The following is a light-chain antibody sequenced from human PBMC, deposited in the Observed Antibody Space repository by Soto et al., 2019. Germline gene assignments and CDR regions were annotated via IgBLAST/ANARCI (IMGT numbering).Light chain of an antibody. CDR2: KAS. CDR1: QSISSW. Sequence: DIQMTQSPSTLSASVGDRVTITCRASQSISSWLAWYQQKPGKAPKLLIYKASSLESGVPSRFSGSGSGTEFNLTISILQPDDFATYYCQQYNSYSQWTFGQGTKVEIK. V-gene: IGKV1-5*03. J-gene: IGKJ1*01. CDR3: QQYNSYSQWT.